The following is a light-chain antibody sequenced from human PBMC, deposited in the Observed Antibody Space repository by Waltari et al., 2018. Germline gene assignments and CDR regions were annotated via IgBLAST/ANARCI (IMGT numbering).Light chain of an antibody. CDR3: QQRSNWPPT. Sequence: EIVLTQSPATLSLSPGARATLSCRASQSVSSYLAWYQQKPGQAPRLLIYDASNRATGIPARFSGSGSGTDFTLTISSLEPEDFAVYYCQQRSNWPPTFGQGTKLEIK. J-gene: IGKJ2*01. CDR2: DAS. CDR1: QSVSSY. V-gene: IGKV3-11*01.